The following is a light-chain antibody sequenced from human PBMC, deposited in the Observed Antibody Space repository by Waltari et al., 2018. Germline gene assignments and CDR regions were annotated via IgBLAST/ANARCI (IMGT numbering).Light chain of an antibody. J-gene: IGKJ1*01. CDR3: QQYYSTPWT. Sequence: DIQMTQSPSSLSASVGDRDTITCRASQGISNSLACYQKKPGNAPKLLLYAASRLESGVPSRFSGSGSGTDYTLTISSLQPEDFATYYCQQYYSTPWTFGQGTKVEIK. CDR1: QGISNS. V-gene: IGKV1-NL1*01. CDR2: AAS.